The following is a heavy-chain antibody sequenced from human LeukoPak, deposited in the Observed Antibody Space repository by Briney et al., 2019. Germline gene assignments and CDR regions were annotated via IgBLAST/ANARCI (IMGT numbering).Heavy chain of an antibody. CDR2: INPSGGST. V-gene: IGHV1-46*01. CDR1: GYTFTRYY. J-gene: IGHJ6*03. CDR3: ARGPSITMVRGGQWYYYMDV. Sequence: ASVKVSCKASGYTFTRYYMHWVRQAPGQGLEWMGIINPSGGSTNYAQKFQGRVTMTRDTSTNTVYMELSSLRSEDTAVYYCARGPSITMVRGGQWYYYMDVWGEGTTVTISS. D-gene: IGHD3-10*01.